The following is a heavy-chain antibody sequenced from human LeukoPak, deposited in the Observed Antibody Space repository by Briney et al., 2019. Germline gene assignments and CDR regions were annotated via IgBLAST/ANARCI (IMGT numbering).Heavy chain of an antibody. CDR2: IYYSGST. CDR3: AGRGIAAPPPYWYFDL. D-gene: IGHD6-6*01. J-gene: IGHJ2*01. CDR1: GGSISSSSYY. V-gene: IGHV4-39*01. Sequence: SETLSLTCTVSGGSISSSSYYWGWIRQPPGKGLEWIGSIYYSGSTYYNPSFKSRVTISVDTSKNQFSLKLSSVTAADTAVYYCAGRGIAAPPPYWYFDLWGRGTLVTVSS.